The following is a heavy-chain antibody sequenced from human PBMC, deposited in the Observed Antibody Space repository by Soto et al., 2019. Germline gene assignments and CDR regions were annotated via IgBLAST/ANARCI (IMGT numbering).Heavy chain of an antibody. J-gene: IGHJ5*02. CDR1: GGSISSGGYS. D-gene: IGHD3-10*01. CDR3: ARDNYIKQKGIWFDP. Sequence: SETLSLTCAVSGGSISSGGYSWSWIRQPPGKGLEWIGYIYHSGSTYYNPSLKSRVTISVDRSKNQFSLKLSSVTAADTAVYYCARDNYIKQKGIWFDPWGQGTLVTVSS. CDR2: IYHSGST. V-gene: IGHV4-30-2*01.